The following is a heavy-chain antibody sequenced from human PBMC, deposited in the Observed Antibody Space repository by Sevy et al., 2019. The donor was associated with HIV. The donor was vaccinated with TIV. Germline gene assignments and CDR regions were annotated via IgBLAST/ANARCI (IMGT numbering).Heavy chain of an antibody. D-gene: IGHD2-15*01. CDR1: GYTFTSYR. J-gene: IGHJ4*01. Sequence: ASVKVSCKASGYTFTSYRVSWVRQAPGQGLEWMGWISANNGDTHYAQKFQGRVTMTTDTPTSTAYMDLRSLRSDDTVVYYCASAYCSGGSCYSLAYWGQGTLVTVSS. CDR2: ISANNGDT. CDR3: ASAYCSGGSCYSLAY. V-gene: IGHV1-18*01.